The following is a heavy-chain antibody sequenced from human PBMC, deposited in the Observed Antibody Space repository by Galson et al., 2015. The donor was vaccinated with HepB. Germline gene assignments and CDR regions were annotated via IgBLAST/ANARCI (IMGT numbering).Heavy chain of an antibody. D-gene: IGHD5-12*01. CDR1: GFTFSTYS. Sequence: SLRLSCAASGFTFSTYSMNWVRQAPGKGLEWVSYISSTSNTVYYADSVKGRFTISRDNSKNTLYLQMNSLRAEDTAVYYCARNTPSSGYHGLHYGGQGTLVTVSS. V-gene: IGHV3-48*01. J-gene: IGHJ4*02. CDR3: ARNTPSSGYHGLHY. CDR2: ISSTSNTV.